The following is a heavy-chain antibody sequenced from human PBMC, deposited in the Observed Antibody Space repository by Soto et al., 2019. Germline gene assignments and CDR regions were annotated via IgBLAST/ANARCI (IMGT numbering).Heavy chain of an antibody. V-gene: IGHV3-7*04. D-gene: IGHD6-19*01. Sequence: EVQLVESGGGLVQPGGSLRLSCVVSGISFSNYWMNWVRQAPGKGPEWVANIEQDGRETNYVDSVKGRFTISRDNAKNSLYLQLNNLRVEATAMYYCAGGSGWTEDYWGQGTLVTVSS. CDR1: GISFSNYW. J-gene: IGHJ4*02. CDR3: AGGSGWTEDY. CDR2: IEQDGRET.